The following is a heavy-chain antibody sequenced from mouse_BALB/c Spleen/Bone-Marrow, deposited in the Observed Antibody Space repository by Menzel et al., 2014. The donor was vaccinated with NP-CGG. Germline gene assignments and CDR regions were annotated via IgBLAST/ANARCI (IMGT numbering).Heavy chain of an antibody. Sequence: VQLQQSGPGLVKPSQTVSLTCTVTGISITTGNYRWSWIRQFPGNKLEWIGYIYYSGTITYNPSLTSRTTITRDTSKNQFFLEMNSLTAEDTATYYCARDGNHDGYFDYWGQGTTLTVSS. CDR2: IYYSGTI. J-gene: IGHJ2*01. D-gene: IGHD2-1*01. CDR3: ARDGNHDGYFDY. V-gene: IGHV3-5*02. CDR1: GISITTGNYR.